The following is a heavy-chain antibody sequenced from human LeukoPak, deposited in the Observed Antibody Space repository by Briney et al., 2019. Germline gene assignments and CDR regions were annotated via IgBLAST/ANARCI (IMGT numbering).Heavy chain of an antibody. CDR3: ATREGYYYDSSGYRAFDI. J-gene: IGHJ3*02. D-gene: IGHD3-22*01. Sequence: ASVKVSCKASGGTFSSYAISWVRQAPGQGLEWMGRIIPILGIANYAQKFQGRVTITADKSTSTAYMELRSLRSEDTAVYCCATREGYYYDSSGYRAFDIWGQGTMVTVSS. CDR2: IIPILGIA. V-gene: IGHV1-69*04. CDR1: GGTFSSYA.